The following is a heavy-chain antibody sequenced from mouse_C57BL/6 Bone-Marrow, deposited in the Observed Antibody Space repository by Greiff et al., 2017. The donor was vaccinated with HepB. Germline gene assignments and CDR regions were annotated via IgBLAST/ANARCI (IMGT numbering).Heavy chain of an antibody. Sequence: VQLQQSGPELVKPGASVKISCKASGYAFSSSWMNWVKQRPGKGLEWIGRIYHGDGDTKYNGKFKGKATLTADKSSSPAYMQLSSLTSEDSAVYFCARRIAGSSYWYFDVWGTGTTVTVSS. V-gene: IGHV1-82*01. CDR1: GYAFSSSW. CDR2: IYHGDGDT. CDR3: ARRIAGSSYWYFDV. J-gene: IGHJ1*03. D-gene: IGHD1-1*01.